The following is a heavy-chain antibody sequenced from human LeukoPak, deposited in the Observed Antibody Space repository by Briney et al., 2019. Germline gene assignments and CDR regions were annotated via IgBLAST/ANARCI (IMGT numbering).Heavy chain of an antibody. D-gene: IGHD2/OR15-2a*01. CDR2: IYTSGST. CDR3: ARTFYDTPFDP. CDR1: GGSISGYY. J-gene: IGHJ5*02. Sequence: SETLSLTCTVSGGSISGYYWNWIRQPAGKGLEWIGRIYTSGSTNYNPSLKSRVTMSVDTSKNQFSLKLSSVTAADTAVYYCARTFYDTPFDPWGQGTLVTVSS. V-gene: IGHV4-4*07.